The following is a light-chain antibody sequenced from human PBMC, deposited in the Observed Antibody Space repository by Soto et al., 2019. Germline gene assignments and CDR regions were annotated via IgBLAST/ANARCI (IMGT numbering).Light chain of an antibody. Sequence: ELLMTQSPATLSVSPGERVTLSFKASRSVRSNLAWYQQKPGQAPRLLISGASTRATGITDRFSGSGSGTEFTLTINSLQSEDFAVYYCQQYNDWPPTFGQGTKVDIK. CDR1: RSVRSN. CDR3: QQYNDWPPT. V-gene: IGKV3-15*01. CDR2: GAS. J-gene: IGKJ1*01.